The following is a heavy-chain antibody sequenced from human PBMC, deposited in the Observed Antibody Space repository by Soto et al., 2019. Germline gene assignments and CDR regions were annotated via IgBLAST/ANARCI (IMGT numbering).Heavy chain of an antibody. Sequence: VQLVQSGAEVKKPGASVKVSCKASGYSFTSYYLQWVRQAPGQGLEWMGIIKPSDGSTSYTQKFQDRVTIAADTSTNTVYMELSSLTSEDTAVYYCARDSAPTAMPEYWGQGTLVTVSS. CDR2: IKPSDGST. J-gene: IGHJ4*02. CDR1: GYSFTSYY. D-gene: IGHD5-18*01. CDR3: ARDSAPTAMPEY. V-gene: IGHV1-46*01.